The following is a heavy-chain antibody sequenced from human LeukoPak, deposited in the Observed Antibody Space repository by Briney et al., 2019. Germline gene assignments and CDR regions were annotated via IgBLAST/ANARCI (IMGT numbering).Heavy chain of an antibody. J-gene: IGHJ4*02. Sequence: ESGPTLVIPTQTLTLTCTFSGFSLYSSGVGVGWIRQPPGRALEWLAVIDWDDDKRYNPSLRSRLTMSKDASRNQVFLVVANMDPVDTATYYCAQRRPGHLTGWDNSYFDNWGPGTLVTVSS. CDR3: AQRRPGHLTGWDNSYFDN. D-gene: IGHD1/OR15-1a*01. V-gene: IGHV2-5*02. CDR1: GFSLYSSGVG. CDR2: IDWDDDK.